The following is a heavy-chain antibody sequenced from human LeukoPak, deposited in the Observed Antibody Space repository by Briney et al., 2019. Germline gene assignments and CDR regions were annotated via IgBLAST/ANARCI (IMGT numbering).Heavy chain of an antibody. CDR3: ARDHPTIAAAGNYYYYGMDV. CDR1: GYTFTSYG. CDR2: ISAYNGNT. D-gene: IGHD6-13*01. V-gene: IGHV1-18*01. J-gene: IGHJ6*02. Sequence: ASVKVSCKASGYTFTSYGISWVRQAPGQGLEWMGWISAYNGNTNYAQKLQGRVTMTTDTSTSTAYMELRSLRSDDTAVYYCARDHPTIAAAGNYYYYGMDVWGQGTTVTVSS.